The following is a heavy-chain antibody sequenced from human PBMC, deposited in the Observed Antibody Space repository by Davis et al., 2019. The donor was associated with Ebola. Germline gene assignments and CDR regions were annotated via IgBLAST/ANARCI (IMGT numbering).Heavy chain of an antibody. J-gene: IGHJ4*02. CDR1: GFTFSSYG. V-gene: IGHV3-21*01. Sequence: PGGSLRLSCAASGFTFSSYGMNWVRQAPGKGLEWVSSISSSSSYIYYADSVKGRFTISRDNAKNSLYLQMNSLRAEDTAVYYCAGYYGSGSYYNPHDYWGQGTLVTVSS. CDR2: ISSSSSYI. CDR3: AGYYGSGSYYNPHDY. D-gene: IGHD3-10*01.